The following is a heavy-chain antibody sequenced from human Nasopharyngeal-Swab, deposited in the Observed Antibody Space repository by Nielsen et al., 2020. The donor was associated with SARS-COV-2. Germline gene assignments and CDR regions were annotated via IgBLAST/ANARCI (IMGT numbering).Heavy chain of an antibody. Sequence: ASVKVSCKSSGYTFTGYYIHWLRQAPGQGLQWMGRINPDSGGTNSAQQFQGRVTMTRDTSLSTAYMELSRLRSDDTAVYYCARGGNNWNDYWDQGTLVTVSS. CDR1: GYTFTGYY. J-gene: IGHJ4*02. CDR3: ARGGNNWNDY. V-gene: IGHV1-2*06. D-gene: IGHD1-20*01. CDR2: INPDSGGT.